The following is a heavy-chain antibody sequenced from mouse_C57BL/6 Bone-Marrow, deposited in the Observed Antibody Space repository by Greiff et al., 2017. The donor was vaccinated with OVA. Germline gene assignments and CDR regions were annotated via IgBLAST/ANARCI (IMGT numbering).Heavy chain of an antibody. J-gene: IGHJ1*03. CDR3: ARSRTTEYFDV. Sequence: QVQLQQSGPELVKPGASVKISCKASGYSFTSYYIHWVKQRPGQGLEWIGWIYPGSGNTKYNEKFKGKATLTADTSSSTAYMQLSSLTSEDSAVYYCARSRTTEYFDVWGTGTTVTVSS. CDR1: GYSFTSYY. D-gene: IGHD1-1*01. CDR2: IYPGSGNT. V-gene: IGHV1-66*01.